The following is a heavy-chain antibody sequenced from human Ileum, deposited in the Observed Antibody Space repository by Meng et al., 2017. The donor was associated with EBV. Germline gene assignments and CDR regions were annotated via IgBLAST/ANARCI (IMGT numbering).Heavy chain of an antibody. CDR3: ARNVPGTSAYYD. D-gene: IGHD3-22*01. CDR1: GYSISITNW. CDR2: IYYSGST. Sequence: QAPLPGSGPGLVKPSDTLSLTCAFSGYSISITNWWGWIRQPPGKGLEWTGYIYYSGSTSYNPSLKSRVTMSVDTSKNQFSLNLNSVTAVDTAVYYCARNVPGTSAYYDWGQGTLVTVSS. J-gene: IGHJ4*02. V-gene: IGHV4-28*01.